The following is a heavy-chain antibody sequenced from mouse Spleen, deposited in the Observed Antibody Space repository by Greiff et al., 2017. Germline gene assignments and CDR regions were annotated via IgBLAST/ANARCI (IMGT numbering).Heavy chain of an antibody. Sequence: VQLQQSGAELVRPGASVKLSCTASGFNIKDDYMHWVKQRPEQGLEWIGWIDPENGDTEYASKFQGKATITADTSSNTAYLQLSSLTSEDTAVYYCTTFSYGSWFAYWGQGTLVTVSA. CDR3: TTFSYGSWFAY. CDR2: IDPENGDT. CDR1: GFNIKDDY. V-gene: IGHV14-4*01. J-gene: IGHJ3*01. D-gene: IGHD2-2*01.